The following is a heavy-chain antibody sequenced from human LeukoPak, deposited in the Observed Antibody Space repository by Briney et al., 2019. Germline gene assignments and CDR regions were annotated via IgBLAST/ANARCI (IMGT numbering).Heavy chain of an antibody. CDR2: ISAYNGNT. J-gene: IGHJ4*02. CDR1: GYTFTSYG. CDR3: ARDRERNYGSGSYPDDY. D-gene: IGHD3-10*01. Sequence: ASVKVFCKASGYTFTSYGISWVRQAPGQGLEWMGWISAYNGNTNYAQKLQGRVTMTTDTSTSTAYMELRSLRSDDTAVYYCARDRERNYGSGSYPDDYWGQGTLVTVSS. V-gene: IGHV1-18*01.